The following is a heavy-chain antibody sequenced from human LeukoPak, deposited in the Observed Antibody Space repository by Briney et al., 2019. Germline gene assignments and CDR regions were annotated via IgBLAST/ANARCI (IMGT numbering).Heavy chain of an antibody. D-gene: IGHD3-10*01. CDR3: ARTPRPYGSGSYYRGAFDI. Sequence: ASMKVSCKASGYTFISYGFAWVRQAPGQGLEWMGWISAYNGNTNYAQKFQGRVTITADESTSTAYMELSSLRSEDTAVYYCARTPRPYGSGSYYRGAFDIWGQGTMVTVSS. CDR1: GYTFISYG. V-gene: IGHV1-18*01. CDR2: ISAYNGNT. J-gene: IGHJ3*02.